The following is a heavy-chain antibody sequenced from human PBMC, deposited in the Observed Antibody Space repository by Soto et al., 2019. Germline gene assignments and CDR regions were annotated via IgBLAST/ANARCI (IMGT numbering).Heavy chain of an antibody. CDR1: GFTFSDYY. Sequence: QVQLVESGGGLVKPGGSLRLSCAASGFTFSDYYMSWIRQAPGKGLEWVSYISSSSSYTNYADSVKGRFTISRDNVKNSLYLQMNSLRAEDTAVYYCARDHIAVAGTAGGDYWGQGTLVTVSS. CDR2: ISSSSSYT. D-gene: IGHD6-19*01. V-gene: IGHV3-11*06. J-gene: IGHJ4*02. CDR3: ARDHIAVAGTAGGDY.